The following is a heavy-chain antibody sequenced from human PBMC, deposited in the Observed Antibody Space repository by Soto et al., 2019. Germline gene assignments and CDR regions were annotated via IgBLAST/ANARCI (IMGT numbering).Heavy chain of an antibody. CDR3: VASRGFLEWLLFDY. J-gene: IGHJ4*02. Sequence: GESLKISCAASGFTFTRYSMNWVRQAPGKGLEWVSSISSTTNYTYYADSVKGRFTISRDNSKNTLYLQMNSLRAEDTAVYYCVASRGFLEWLLFDYWGQGTLVTVSS. CDR1: GFTFTRYS. CDR2: ISSTTNYT. V-gene: IGHV3-21*04. D-gene: IGHD3-3*01.